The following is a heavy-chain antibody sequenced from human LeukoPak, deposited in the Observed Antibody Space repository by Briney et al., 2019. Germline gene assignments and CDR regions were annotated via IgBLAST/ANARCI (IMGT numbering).Heavy chain of an antibody. D-gene: IGHD1-26*01. CDR2: ISGSGDRT. V-gene: IGHV3-23*01. CDR1: GFTFSYYG. Sequence: GGSLRLSCAASGFTFSYYGKNWVRQAPGKGLEWVSGISGSGDRTYYEDSVKGRFTISRDNSKNTLYLQMNSLRAEDTAVYYCAKGSIVGATPYYYLDVWGTGTTVTVSS. CDR3: AKGSIVGATPYYYLDV. J-gene: IGHJ6*03.